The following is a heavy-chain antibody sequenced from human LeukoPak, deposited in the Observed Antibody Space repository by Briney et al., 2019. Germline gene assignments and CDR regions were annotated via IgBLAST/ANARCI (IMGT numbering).Heavy chain of an antibody. CDR1: GFTLSSYA. D-gene: IGHD3-22*01. Sequence: GGSLRLSCAASGFTLSSYAMHWVRQAPGKGLEWVAVISYDGSNKYYADSVKGRFTISRDNSKNTLYLQMNSLRAEDTAVYYCARVQYDSSGYALGHFQHWGQGTLVTVSS. J-gene: IGHJ1*01. CDR2: ISYDGSNK. CDR3: ARVQYDSSGYALGHFQH. V-gene: IGHV3-30-3*01.